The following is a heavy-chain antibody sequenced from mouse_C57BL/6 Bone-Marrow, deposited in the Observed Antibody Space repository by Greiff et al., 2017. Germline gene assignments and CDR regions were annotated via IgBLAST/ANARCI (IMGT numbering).Heavy chain of an antibody. D-gene: IGHD2-4*01. CDR3: ARDDYDGGDYAMDY. J-gene: IGHJ4*01. Sequence: EVKLMESGGGLVQSGRSLRLSCATSGFTFSDFYMEWVRQAPGKGLEWIAASRNKANDYTTEYSAPVKGRFIVSRDTSQSILYLQMNALRSEDTAIYYCARDDYDGGDYAMDYWGQGTSVTVSS. CDR1: GFTFSDFY. CDR2: SRNKANDYTT. V-gene: IGHV7-1*01.